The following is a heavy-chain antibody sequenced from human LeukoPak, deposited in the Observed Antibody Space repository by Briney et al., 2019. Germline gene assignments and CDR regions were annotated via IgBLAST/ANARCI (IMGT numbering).Heavy chain of an antibody. V-gene: IGHV1-8*03. Sequence: GASVKVSCKASGDTFRSDYMHWVRQAPGQGLEWMGWMNPNSGNTGYAQKFQGRVTITRNTSISTAYMELSSLRSEDTAVYYCARGDCGYSYGYKCYYYMDVWGKGTTVTVSS. CDR1: GDTFRSDY. CDR2: MNPNSGNT. J-gene: IGHJ6*03. D-gene: IGHD5-18*01. CDR3: ARGDCGYSYGYKCYYYMDV.